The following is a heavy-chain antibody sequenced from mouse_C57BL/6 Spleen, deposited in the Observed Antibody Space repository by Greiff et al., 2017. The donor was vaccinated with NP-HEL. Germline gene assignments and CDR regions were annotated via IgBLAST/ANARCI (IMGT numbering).Heavy chain of an antibody. J-gene: IGHJ2*01. V-gene: IGHV1-69*01. Sequence: VQLQQSGAELVMPGASVKLSCKASGYTFTSYWMHWVKQRPGQGLEWIGEIDPSDSYTNYNQKFKGKSTLTVDKSSSTAYMELHSLTSEDSAVYFCARWDDYAGYWGQGTTLTVSS. D-gene: IGHD2-4*01. CDR3: ARWDDYAGY. CDR2: IDPSDSYT. CDR1: GYTFTSYW.